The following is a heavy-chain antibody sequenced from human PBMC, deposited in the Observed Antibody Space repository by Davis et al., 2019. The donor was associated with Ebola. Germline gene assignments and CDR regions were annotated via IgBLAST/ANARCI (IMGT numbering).Heavy chain of an antibody. V-gene: IGHV3-23*01. D-gene: IGHD3-9*01. Sequence: GESLKISCAASGFTFSNYAMSWVRQAPGKGLEWVSAIAGGGDATYYADPVKGRFTISRDNSKNTLYLQMNSLRAEDTAVYYCAKDILTGYYTPGGMDVWGQGTTVTVSS. J-gene: IGHJ6*02. CDR2: IAGGGDAT. CDR3: AKDILTGYYTPGGMDV. CDR1: GFTFSNYA.